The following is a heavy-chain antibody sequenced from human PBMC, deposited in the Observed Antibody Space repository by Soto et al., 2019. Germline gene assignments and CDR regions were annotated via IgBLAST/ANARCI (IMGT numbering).Heavy chain of an antibody. CDR3: ARIVVGATVDL. Sequence: SETLSLTCTMSGDSVSSDTYFWTWIRQPPGKGLEWIAYISYTGDTNYNPSLKSRVTISIDTSINQFSLTLTSVTTADTAIYFCARIVVGATVDLWGQGSLVTVSS. CDR1: GDSVSSDTYF. J-gene: IGHJ5*02. V-gene: IGHV4-61*01. CDR2: ISYTGDT. D-gene: IGHD1-26*01.